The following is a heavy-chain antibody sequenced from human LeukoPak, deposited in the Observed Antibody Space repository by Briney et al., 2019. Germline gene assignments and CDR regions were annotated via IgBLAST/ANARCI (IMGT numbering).Heavy chain of an antibody. CDR2: ISSSSSYT. Sequence: GGSLRLSCAASGFTFSSYSMNWVRQAPGKGLEWVSSISSSSSYTYYADSVKGRFTISRDNAKNSLYLQMNSLRAEDTAVYYCARLWFGESSPDYWGQGTLVTVSS. D-gene: IGHD3-10*01. J-gene: IGHJ4*02. CDR1: GFTFSSYS. CDR3: ARLWFGESSPDY. V-gene: IGHV3-21*01.